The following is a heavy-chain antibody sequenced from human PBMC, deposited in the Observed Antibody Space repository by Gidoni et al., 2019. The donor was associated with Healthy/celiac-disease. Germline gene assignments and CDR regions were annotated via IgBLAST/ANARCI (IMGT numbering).Heavy chain of an antibody. Sequence: QVQLQESGPGLVKPSETLSLTCTVSGGSISSYYWSWIRQPPGKGLEWIGYIYYSGSTNYNPALKSRVTISVDTSKNQFSLKLSSVTAADTAVYYCARTTIAAGPPDYWGQGTLVTVSS. CDR2: IYYSGST. J-gene: IGHJ4*02. CDR1: GGSISSYY. V-gene: IGHV4-59*01. CDR3: ARTTIAAGPPDY. D-gene: IGHD6-13*01.